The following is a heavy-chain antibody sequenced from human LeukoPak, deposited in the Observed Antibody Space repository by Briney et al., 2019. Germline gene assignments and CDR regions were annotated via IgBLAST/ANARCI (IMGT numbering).Heavy chain of an antibody. V-gene: IGHV3-23*01. CDR2: ISGSGGNT. CDR3: ARDHLGGYTD. J-gene: IGHJ4*02. Sequence: GGSLRLSCAASGFTFSSYAMSWIRQAPGKGLEWVSAISGSGGNTYYADSVKGRFTISRDNSKNTLYLQMNSLRAEDTAVYYCARDHLGGYTDWGQGTLVTVSS. CDR1: GFTFSSYA. D-gene: IGHD5-12*01.